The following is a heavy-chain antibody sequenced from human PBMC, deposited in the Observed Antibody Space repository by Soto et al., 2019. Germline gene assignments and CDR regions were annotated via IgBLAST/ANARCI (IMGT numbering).Heavy chain of an antibody. CDR1: VFTSSG. V-gene: IGHV1-18*04. CDR2: ISTHNGNT. Sequence: QAQLVQSGAEVKKPGASVKVSCKASVFTSSGISWVRQAPGQRLEWMGWISTHNGNTIYAQKFQGRVIMTMDTPTTTVYMELRSLTPDDTAVYLCAREGILGLFDAYDLWGQGTMVTVSS. CDR3: AREGILGLFDAYDL. J-gene: IGHJ3*01. D-gene: IGHD3-3*01.